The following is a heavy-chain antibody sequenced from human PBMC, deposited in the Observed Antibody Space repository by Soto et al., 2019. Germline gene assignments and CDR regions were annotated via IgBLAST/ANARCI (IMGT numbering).Heavy chain of an antibody. J-gene: IGHJ4*02. Sequence: ASVKVSCKASVYTFTSYAMHWVRQAPGQRLEWMGWINAGNGNTKYSQKFQGRVTITRDTSASTAYMELSSLRSEDTAVYYCARSSGTCYSPFDYWGQGTLVTVSS. V-gene: IGHV1-3*01. D-gene: IGHD2-15*01. CDR1: VYTFTSYA. CDR2: INAGNGNT. CDR3: ARSSGTCYSPFDY.